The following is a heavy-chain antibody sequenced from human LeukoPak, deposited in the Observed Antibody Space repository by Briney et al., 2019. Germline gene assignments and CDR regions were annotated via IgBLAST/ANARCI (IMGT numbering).Heavy chain of an antibody. CDR3: ARAVLSYCRGGSCPYFDY. CDR2: IYYSGST. CDR1: GGSISSYY. D-gene: IGHD2-15*01. Sequence: SETLSLTCTVSGGSISSYYWSWIRQPPGKGLEWIGYIYYSGSTNYNPSLKSRVTISVDTSKNQFSLKLSSLTAADTAVYYCARAVLSYCRGGSCPYFDYWGQGTLVTVSS. V-gene: IGHV4-59*01. J-gene: IGHJ4*01.